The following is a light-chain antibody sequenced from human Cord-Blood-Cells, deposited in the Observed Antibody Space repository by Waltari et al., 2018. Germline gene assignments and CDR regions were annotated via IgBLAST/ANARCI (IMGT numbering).Light chain of an antibody. CDR1: QSVLYSSNNKNY. Sequence: DIVMTQSPDSLAVSLGERATINCKSSQSVLYSSNNKNYLAWYQQKPGQPPKLLIYWSSTRESGVPYRFSGSGSGTDFTLTISSLQAEDVAVYDCQQYYSTPPTFGQGTKVEIK. V-gene: IGKV4-1*01. CDR3: QQYYSTPPT. CDR2: WSS. J-gene: IGKJ1*01.